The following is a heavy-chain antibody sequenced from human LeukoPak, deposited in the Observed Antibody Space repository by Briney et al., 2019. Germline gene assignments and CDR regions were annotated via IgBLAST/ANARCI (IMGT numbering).Heavy chain of an antibody. V-gene: IGHV3-48*04. J-gene: IGHJ6*03. CDR2: ISGTSSTI. CDR1: GFTFSSYG. D-gene: IGHD2-2*01. Sequence: PGRSLRLSCAASGFTFSSYGMNWVRQAPGKGLEWVSYISGTSSTIYYADSVKGRFTISRDNSKNSLYLQMNSLRAEDTAVYYCARGQYQYQLNSYYYYYMDVWGKGTTVTVSS. CDR3: ARGQYQYQLNSYYYYYMDV.